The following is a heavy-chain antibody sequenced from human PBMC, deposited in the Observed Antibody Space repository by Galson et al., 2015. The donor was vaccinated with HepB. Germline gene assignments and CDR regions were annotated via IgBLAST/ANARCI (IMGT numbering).Heavy chain of an antibody. CDR1: GGTFSSYA. CDR2: IIPILGIA. Sequence: SVKVSCKASGGTFSSYAISWVRQAPGQGLEWMGRIIPILGIANYAQKFQGRVTITADKSTSTAYMELSSLRSEDTAVYYCASPSKGGYPDRYYGMDVWGQGTTVTVSS. D-gene: IGHD6-25*01. CDR3: ASPSKGGYPDRYYGMDV. J-gene: IGHJ6*02. V-gene: IGHV1-69*04.